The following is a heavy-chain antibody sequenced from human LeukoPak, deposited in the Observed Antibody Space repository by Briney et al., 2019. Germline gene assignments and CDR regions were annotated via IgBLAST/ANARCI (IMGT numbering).Heavy chain of an antibody. V-gene: IGHV3-30*04. D-gene: IGHD3-22*01. CDR2: ISYDGSNK. J-gene: IGHJ4*02. CDR3: ARDPYYYDSSGYLAYFDY. Sequence: GGSLRLSCAASGFTFSGYAMHWVRQAPGKGLEWVAVISYDGSNKYYADSVKGRFTISRDNSKNTLYLQMNSLRAEDTAVYYCARDPYYYDSSGYLAYFDYWGQGTLVTVSS. CDR1: GFTFSGYA.